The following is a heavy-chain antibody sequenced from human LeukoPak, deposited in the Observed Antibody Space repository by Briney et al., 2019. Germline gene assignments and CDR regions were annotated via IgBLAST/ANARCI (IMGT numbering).Heavy chain of an antibody. Sequence: SETLSLTCTVSGGSISSYYWSWIRQPPGKGLEWIGYIYYSGSTNYNPSLKSRVTISVDTSKNQFSLKLSSVTAADTAVYYCARMVRGWYNYFDYWGQGTLVTVSS. D-gene: IGHD6-19*01. CDR1: GGSISSYY. V-gene: IGHV4-59*01. CDR2: IYYSGST. CDR3: ARMVRGWYNYFDY. J-gene: IGHJ4*02.